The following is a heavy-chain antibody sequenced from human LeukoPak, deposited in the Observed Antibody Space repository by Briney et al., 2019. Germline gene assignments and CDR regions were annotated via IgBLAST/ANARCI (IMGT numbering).Heavy chain of an antibody. J-gene: IGHJ6*03. D-gene: IGHD6-6*01. V-gene: IGHV3-21*01. CDR3: ARGGIAGRPVYWYYMRL. CDR1: GFTFSSYT. CDR2: ISALSTYI. Sequence: GGSLTLTFAASGFTFSSYTIHWVRRAPGKGLEWVSSISALSTYIYYADSVKGRFTISRDNVEKSAYLELSGLTAHDTAIYYCARGGIAGRPVYWYYMRLWGNGATVTVSS.